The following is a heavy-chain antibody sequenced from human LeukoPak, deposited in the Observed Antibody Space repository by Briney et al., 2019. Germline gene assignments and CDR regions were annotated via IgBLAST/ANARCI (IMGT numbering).Heavy chain of an antibody. J-gene: IGHJ4*02. Sequence: SQTLSLTCTVSGGSISSSGYYWSWIRQPPGKGLEWIGYIYYSGRTYYNPSLKSRTTISVDTSTNQFSLKLSSVSAADTAVYYCARDGDGYTKLDYWGQGTLVTVSS. CDR1: GGSISSSGYY. V-gene: IGHV4-31*03. CDR2: IYYSGRT. D-gene: IGHD5-24*01. CDR3: ARDGDGYTKLDY.